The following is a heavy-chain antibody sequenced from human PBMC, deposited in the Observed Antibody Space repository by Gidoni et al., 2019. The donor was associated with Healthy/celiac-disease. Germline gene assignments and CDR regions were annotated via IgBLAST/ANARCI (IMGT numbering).Heavy chain of an antibody. Sequence: EVQLLESGGGLVQPGGSLRLSCAASGFTFSSYAMSWVRQAPGKGLEWVSAISGSGGSTYYADSVKGRFTISRDNSKNTLYLQTNSLRAEDTAVYYCAKDHQQLRAYYYYGMDVWGQGTTVTVSS. J-gene: IGHJ6*02. CDR2: ISGSGGST. D-gene: IGHD6-13*01. CDR3: AKDHQQLRAYYYYGMDV. V-gene: IGHV3-23*01. CDR1: GFTFSSYA.